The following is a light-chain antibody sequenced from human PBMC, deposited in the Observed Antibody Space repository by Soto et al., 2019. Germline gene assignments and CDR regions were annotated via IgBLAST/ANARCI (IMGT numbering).Light chain of an antibody. CDR2: SAS. J-gene: IGKJ2*01. CDR3: QQGHNWPLT. Sequence: EIAMTQSPATLSVSPGERATLSCRASQSISTELAWYQQIPGQPPRLLIYSASTRSTGVPARFTGSWSGSEFTRTISGLQSEDFAIYYCQQGHNWPLTFGQGTRLEI. V-gene: IGKV3-15*01. CDR1: QSISTE.